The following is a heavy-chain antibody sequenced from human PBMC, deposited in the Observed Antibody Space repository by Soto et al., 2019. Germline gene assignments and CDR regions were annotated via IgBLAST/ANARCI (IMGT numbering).Heavy chain of an antibody. J-gene: IGHJ5*02. CDR3: ARDQGYFSGVSCYRGWFDP. CDR2: IIAILGIA. D-gene: IGHD2-15*01. Sequence: QVQLMQSGAEVKKPGSSVKVSCKASGGTFSSYSISWVRQAPGQGLEWMGRIIAILGIANYAQKFQGRDTITADKSTSTAYMELSSLRSEDTAVYYCARDQGYFSGVSCYRGWFDPWGQGTLVTVSS. V-gene: IGHV1-69*08. CDR1: GGTFSSYS.